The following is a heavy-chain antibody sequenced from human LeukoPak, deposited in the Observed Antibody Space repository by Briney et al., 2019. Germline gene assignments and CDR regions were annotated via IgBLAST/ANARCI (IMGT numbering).Heavy chain of an antibody. D-gene: IGHD3-9*01. CDR3: ARRYYDILTGYEYYYGMDV. V-gene: IGHV1-18*01. CDR1: GYTFTSYG. Sequence: ASVKVSCKASGYTFTSYGIGWVRQAPGQGLEWMGWISAYNGNTNYAQKLQGRVTMTTDTSTSTAYMELRSLRSDDTAVYYCARRYYDILTGYEYYYGMDVWGQGTTVTVSS. J-gene: IGHJ6*02. CDR2: ISAYNGNT.